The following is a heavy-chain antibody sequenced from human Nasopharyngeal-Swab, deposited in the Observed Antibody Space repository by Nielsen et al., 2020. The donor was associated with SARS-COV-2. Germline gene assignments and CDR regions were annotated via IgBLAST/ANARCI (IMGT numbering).Heavy chain of an antibody. CDR3: ARDRIAAAGDAFDI. CDR1: GFTLSSYG. J-gene: IGHJ3*02. CDR2: IWYDGSNK. D-gene: IGHD6-13*01. V-gene: IGHV3-33*01. Sequence: GESLKISCAASGFTLSSYGMHWVRQAPGKGLEWVAVIWYDGSNKYYADSVKGRFTISRDNSKNTLYLQMNGLRAEDTAVYYCARDRIAAAGDAFDIWGQGTMVTVSS.